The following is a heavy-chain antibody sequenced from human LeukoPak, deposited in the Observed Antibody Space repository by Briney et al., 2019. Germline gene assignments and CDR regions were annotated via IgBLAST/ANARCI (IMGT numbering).Heavy chain of an antibody. D-gene: IGHD3-9*01. CDR2: IRYDGSNK. CDR1: GFTFSSYG. CDR3: TTDRYYDILTGTFDY. Sequence: GGSLRLSCAASGFTFSSYGMHWVRQAPGKGLEWVAFIRYDGSNKYYADSVKGRFTISRDNSKNTLYLQMNSLKTEDTAVYYCTTDRYYDILTGTFDYWGQGTLVTVSS. J-gene: IGHJ4*02. V-gene: IGHV3-30*02.